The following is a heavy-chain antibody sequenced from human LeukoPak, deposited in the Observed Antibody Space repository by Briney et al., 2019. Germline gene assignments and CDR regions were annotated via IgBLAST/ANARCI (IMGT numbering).Heavy chain of an antibody. CDR2: IYYSGST. V-gene: IGHV4-59*01. D-gene: IGHD4-17*01. J-gene: IGHJ4*02. CDR1: GGSISSYY. CDR3: ARGGGGFYGDHFDY. Sequence: SETLSLTCTVSGGSISSYYWSWIRQPPGKGLEWIGYIYYSGSTNYNPSLKSRVTISVDTSKNQFSLKLSSVTAADTAVYYCARGGGGFYGDHFDYWGQGTLVTVSS.